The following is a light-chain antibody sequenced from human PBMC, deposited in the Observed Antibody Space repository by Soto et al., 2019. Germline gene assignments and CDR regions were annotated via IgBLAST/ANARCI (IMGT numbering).Light chain of an antibody. CDR1: SGHNNYA. CDR3: QTWGTARV. V-gene: IGLV4-69*01. Sequence: QSVLTQSPSASASLGASVKLTCTLSSGHNNYAIAWHQQQPEKGPRYLMKVNSDGSHIKGDGIPDRFSASSSGAERYLTISSLQSDDEAHYFCQTWGTARVFGGGTKLTVL. J-gene: IGLJ3*02. CDR2: VNSDGSH.